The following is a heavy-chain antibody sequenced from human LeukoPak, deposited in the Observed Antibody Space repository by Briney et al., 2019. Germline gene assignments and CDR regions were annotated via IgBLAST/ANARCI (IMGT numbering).Heavy chain of an antibody. V-gene: IGHV3-66*01. CDR2: IYSGGST. CDR3: ARVVPAANWFDP. Sequence: GGSLRLSCAASGFTVSSNYISWVRQAPGRGLEWVSVIYSGGSTYYADSVKGRFTISRDNSKNTLYLQMNSLRAEDTAVYYCARVVPAANWFDPWGQGTLVTVSS. CDR1: GFTVSSNY. J-gene: IGHJ5*02. D-gene: IGHD2-2*01.